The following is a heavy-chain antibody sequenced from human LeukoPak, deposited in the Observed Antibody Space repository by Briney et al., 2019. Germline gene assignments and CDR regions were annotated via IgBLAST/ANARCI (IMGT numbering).Heavy chain of an antibody. CDR3: ARLPAALWTPPRGRQKNWFDP. CDR1: GGSISSSSYY. D-gene: IGHD2-2*01. Sequence: PSETLSLTCTVSGGSISSSSYYWGWIRQPPGKGLEWIGSIYYSGSTYYNPSLKSRVTISVDTSKNQFSLKLSSVTAADTAVYYCARLPAALWTPPRGRQKNWFDPWGQGTLVTVSS. V-gene: IGHV4-39*07. CDR2: IYYSGST. J-gene: IGHJ5*02.